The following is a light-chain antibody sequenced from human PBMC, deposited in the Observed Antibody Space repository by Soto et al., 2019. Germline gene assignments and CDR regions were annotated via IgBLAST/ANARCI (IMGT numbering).Light chain of an antibody. V-gene: IGLV2-14*01. CDR1: SSDVGGFNY. J-gene: IGLJ1*01. Sequence: SVLTQPPSVSAAPGQKVTISCSGTSSDVGGFNYVSWYQQHPGKAPKLLIFDVYSRPSGISNRFSGSKSGNTASLTISGLQAEDEADYYCAAWDDSLNGRVFGTGTKVTVL. CDR2: DVY. CDR3: AAWDDSLNGRV.